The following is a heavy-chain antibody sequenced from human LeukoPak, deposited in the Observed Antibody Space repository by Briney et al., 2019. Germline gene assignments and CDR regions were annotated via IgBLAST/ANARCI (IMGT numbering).Heavy chain of an antibody. CDR2: IYYSGST. CDR1: GGSISSYY. CDR3: AREGYYDSSGYPTFDY. Sequence: PSETLSLTCTVSGGSISSYYWSWIRQPPGTGLEWIGYIYYSGSTNYNPSLKSRVTISVDTSKNQFSLKLSSVTAADTAVYYCAREGYYDSSGYPTFDYWGQGTLVTVSS. D-gene: IGHD3-22*01. V-gene: IGHV4-59*01. J-gene: IGHJ4*02.